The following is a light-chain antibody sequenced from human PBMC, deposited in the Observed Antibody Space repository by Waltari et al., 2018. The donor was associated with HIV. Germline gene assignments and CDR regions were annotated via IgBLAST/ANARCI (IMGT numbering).Light chain of an antibody. CDR2: DAS. V-gene: IGKV3-11*01. CDR3: QQRSTWPYT. J-gene: IGKJ2*01. Sequence: EIVLTQSPATLSLSPGERASRSCRASQSVSSYLAWYQQKPGQAPRLLIHDASNWSTGIPARFSGSWSGTDFTLTISNLEPENFAVYYCQQRSTWPYTFGQGTKLEIQ. CDR1: QSVSSY.